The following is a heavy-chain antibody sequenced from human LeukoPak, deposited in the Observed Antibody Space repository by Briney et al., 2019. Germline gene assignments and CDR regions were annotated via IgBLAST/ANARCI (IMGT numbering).Heavy chain of an antibody. CDR1: GGSISSSSYY. V-gene: IGHV4-39*07. J-gene: IGHJ4*02. CDR2: IYYSGST. CDR3: ARDGPSGRGVPFDY. Sequence: SETLSLTCTVSGGSISSSSYYWGWIRQPPGKGLEWIESIYYSGSTYYNPSLKSRVTISVDTSKNQFSLKLSSVTAADTAVYHCARDGPSGRGVPFDYWGQGTLVTVSS. D-gene: IGHD5-12*01.